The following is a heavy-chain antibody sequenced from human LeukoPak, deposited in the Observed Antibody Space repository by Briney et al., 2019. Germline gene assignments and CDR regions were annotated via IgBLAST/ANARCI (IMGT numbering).Heavy chain of an antibody. Sequence: SETLSLTCTVSGGSISSSSYYWGWIRQPPGKGLEWIGSIYYSGSTYYNPSLKSRVTISVDTSKNQFSLKLSSVTAADTAVYYCARARRGAVAGKIFDYWGQGTLVTVSS. CDR2: IYYSGST. D-gene: IGHD6-19*01. V-gene: IGHV4-39*07. J-gene: IGHJ4*02. CDR1: GGSISSSSYY. CDR3: ARARRGAVAGKIFDY.